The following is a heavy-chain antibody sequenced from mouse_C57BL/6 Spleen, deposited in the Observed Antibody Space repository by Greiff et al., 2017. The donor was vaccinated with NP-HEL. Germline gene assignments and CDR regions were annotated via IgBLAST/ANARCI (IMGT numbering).Heavy chain of an antibody. CDR1: GYTFTSYW. V-gene: IGHV1-61*01. CDR3: ARVTTVASLDY. D-gene: IGHD1-1*01. J-gene: IGHJ2*01. CDR2: IYPSDSET. Sequence: VQLQQSGAELVRPGSSVKLSCKASGYTFTSYWMDWVKQRPGQGLEWIGNIYPSDSETHYNQKFKDKATLTVDKSSSTAYMQLSSLTSEDSAVYYGARVTTVASLDYWGQGTTLTVAS.